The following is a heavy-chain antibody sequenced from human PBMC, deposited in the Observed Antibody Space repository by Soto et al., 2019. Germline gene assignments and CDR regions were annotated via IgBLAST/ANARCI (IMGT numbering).Heavy chain of an antibody. CDR2: IYWDDNK. V-gene: IGHV2-5*02. CDR1: GFSLSTSGVG. Sequence: QITLKESGPMLVKPTQTLTLTCTFSGFSLSTSGVGVGWIRQPPGKALEWLALIYWDDNKHYSPSLKSRLTNPKDTPKNQVVLTKTNKDPVDTATYYCVHKGGGDRILDYWGQGTLVTVSS. CDR3: VHKGGGDRILDY. D-gene: IGHD3-16*01. J-gene: IGHJ4*02.